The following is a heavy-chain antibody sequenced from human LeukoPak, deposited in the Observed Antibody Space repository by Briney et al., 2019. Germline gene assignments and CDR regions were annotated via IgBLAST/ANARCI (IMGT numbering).Heavy chain of an antibody. CDR1: GFTFSTGS. D-gene: IGHD6-19*01. J-gene: IGHJ4*02. CDR3: ARVSSGWQIAY. Sequence: KAGGSLRLSCAASGFTFSTGSMNWVRQAPGKGLEWVSSISSSSSYIYYADSVKGRFTISRDNAKNSLYLQMNSLRAEDTAVYYCARVSSGWQIAYWGQGTLVAVSS. V-gene: IGHV3-21*01. CDR2: ISSSSSYI.